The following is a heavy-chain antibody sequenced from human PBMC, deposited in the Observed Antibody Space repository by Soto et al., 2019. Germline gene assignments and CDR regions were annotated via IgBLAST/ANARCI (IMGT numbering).Heavy chain of an antibody. D-gene: IGHD2-2*01. V-gene: IGHV1-69*13. CDR1: GGTFSSYA. J-gene: IGHJ5*02. Sequence: SVKVSCKASGGTFSSYAISWVRQAPGQGLEWMGGIIPIFGTANYAQKFQGRVTITADESTSTAYMELSSLRSEDTAVYYCARDVVVPAAIPWFDPWGQGALVTVSS. CDR2: IIPIFGTA. CDR3: ARDVVVPAAIPWFDP.